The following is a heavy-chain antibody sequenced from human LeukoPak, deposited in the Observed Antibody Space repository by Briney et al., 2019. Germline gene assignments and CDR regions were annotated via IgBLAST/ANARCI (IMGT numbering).Heavy chain of an antibody. J-gene: IGHJ6*02. Sequence: ASVKVSCKASGYTFTGYYMHWVRQAPGQGLEWMGRINPNSGGTNYAQKFQGRVTMTRDTSISTAYMELSRLRSDDTAVYYCAREGGYSYGSLGMDVWGQGTTVTVSS. CDR1: GYTFTGYY. CDR2: INPNSGGT. D-gene: IGHD5-18*01. V-gene: IGHV1-2*02. CDR3: AREGGYSYGSLGMDV.